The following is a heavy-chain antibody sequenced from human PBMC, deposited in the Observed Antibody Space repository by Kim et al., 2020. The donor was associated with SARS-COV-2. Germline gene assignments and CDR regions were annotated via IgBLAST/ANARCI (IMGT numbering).Heavy chain of an antibody. V-gene: IGHV3-7*01. CDR2: INRDGSDE. Sequence: GGSLRLSCATSGFNFNRYWMTWVRQAPGKGLQWVANINRDGSDENYVGSVRGRFTISRDNDRDSVYLRMNNLRVEDTGVYYCARDYYPRGVRAWWLDLWG. D-gene: IGHD3-10*01. CDR3: ARDYYPRGVRAWWLDL. J-gene: IGHJ2*01. CDR1: GFNFNRYW.